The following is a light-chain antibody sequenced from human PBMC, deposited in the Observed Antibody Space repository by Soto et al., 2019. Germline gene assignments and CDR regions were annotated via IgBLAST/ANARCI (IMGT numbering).Light chain of an antibody. CDR3: GTWDTSLSAVV. CDR1: SSNIGKNY. CDR2: DNN. V-gene: IGLV1-51*01. J-gene: IGLJ2*01. Sequence: QSVLTQPPSVSAAPGQKVTISCSGSSSNIGKNYVSWYQRLPGTAPKLLIYDNNERSSGIPDRFSGSKSGTSATLGIAGLQTGDEDDYYCGTWDTSLSAVVFGGGTKLTVL.